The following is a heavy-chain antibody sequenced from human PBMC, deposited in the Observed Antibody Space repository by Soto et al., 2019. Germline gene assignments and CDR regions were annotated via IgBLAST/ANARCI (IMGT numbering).Heavy chain of an antibody. D-gene: IGHD6-6*01. CDR2: IYWDDDK. Sequence: GPTLVNPTQTLTLTCTFSGFSLSTSGVGVGWIRQPPGKALEWLALIYWDDDKRYSPSLKSRLTITKDTSKNQVVLTMTNMDPVDTATYYCAHSRSEYSSSGEFDYWGQGTLVTVSS. J-gene: IGHJ4*02. CDR1: GFSLSTSGVG. V-gene: IGHV2-5*02. CDR3: AHSRSEYSSSGEFDY.